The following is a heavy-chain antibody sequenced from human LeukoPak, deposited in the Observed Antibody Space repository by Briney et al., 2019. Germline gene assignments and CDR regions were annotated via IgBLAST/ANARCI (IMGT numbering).Heavy chain of an antibody. CDR2: TIPILGIA. Sequence: ASVKVSCKASGGTFSSYTISWVRQAPGQGLEWMGGTIPILGIANYAQKFQGRVTITADKSTSTAYMELSSLRSEDTAVYYCAREYCSSTSCTADFDYWGQGTLVTVSS. CDR1: GGTFSSYT. V-gene: IGHV1-69*04. J-gene: IGHJ4*02. CDR3: AREYCSSTSCTADFDY. D-gene: IGHD2-2*01.